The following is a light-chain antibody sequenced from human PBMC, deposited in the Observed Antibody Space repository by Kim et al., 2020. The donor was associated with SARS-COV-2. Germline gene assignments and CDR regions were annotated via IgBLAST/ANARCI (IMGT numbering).Light chain of an antibody. CDR2: GKN. J-gene: IGLJ1*01. CDR3: NSRNSSTSPVENV. Sequence: SSELTQDPAVSVALGQTVRITCQGDSLRSPYATWYQQKPGHAPLIVIHGKNNRSSGIPDRFSGSRLGNTASLTITGAHAEDEADYYCNSRNSSTSPVENVFGTGTKVTVL. CDR1: SLRSPY. V-gene: IGLV3-19*01.